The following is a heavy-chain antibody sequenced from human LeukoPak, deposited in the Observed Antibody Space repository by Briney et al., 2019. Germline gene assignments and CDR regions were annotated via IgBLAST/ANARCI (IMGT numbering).Heavy chain of an antibody. CDR1: GGSFSGYY. CDR3: ARDESYYDFWSGYYQNWFDP. CDR2: INHSGST. V-gene: IGHV4-34*01. D-gene: IGHD3-3*01. J-gene: IGHJ5*02. Sequence: SETLSLTCAVYGGSFSGYYWSWIRQPSGKGLEWIGEINHSGSTNYNPSLKSRVTISVDTSKNQFSLKLSSVTAADTAVYYCARDESYYDFWSGYYQNWFDPWGQGTLVTVSS.